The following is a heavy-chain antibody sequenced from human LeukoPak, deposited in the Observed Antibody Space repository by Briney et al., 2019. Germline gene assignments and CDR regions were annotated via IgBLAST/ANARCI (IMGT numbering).Heavy chain of an antibody. Sequence: PSETLSLTRTVSGGSISSYYWSWIRQPPGQGLEWIGYVYYSGSTNYNPSLKSRVTISIDTSKNQFSLTLNSVTAADTAVYYCARAYSRSSFDYWGLGTLVTVSS. CDR3: ARAYSRSSFDY. CDR1: GGSISSYY. D-gene: IGHD6-6*01. V-gene: IGHV4-59*08. CDR2: VYYSGST. J-gene: IGHJ4*02.